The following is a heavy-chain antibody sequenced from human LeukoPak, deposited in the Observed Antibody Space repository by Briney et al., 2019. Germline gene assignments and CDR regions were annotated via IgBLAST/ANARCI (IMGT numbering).Heavy chain of an antibody. Sequence: ASVKVSCKASGYTFTSYYMHWVRQAPGQGLEWMGIINPNGGRKTYAQKFQGRVTMTRDTSTSTVYMDLSSLTSEDTAVYYCARASVVDSAFGSGTYYNLGYNWFDPWGQGTLVTVSS. CDR3: ARASVVDSAFGSGTYYNLGYNWFDP. V-gene: IGHV1-46*01. J-gene: IGHJ5*02. CDR2: INPNGGRK. D-gene: IGHD3-10*01. CDR1: GYTFTSYY.